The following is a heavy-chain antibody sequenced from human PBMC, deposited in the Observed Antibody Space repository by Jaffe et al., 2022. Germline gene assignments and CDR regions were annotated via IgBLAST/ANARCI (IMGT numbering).Heavy chain of an antibody. V-gene: IGHV3-30*18. CDR1: GFTFSSYG. CDR3: AKGVVWFRNLSFDY. D-gene: IGHD3-10*01. Sequence: QVQLVESGGGVVQPGRSLRLSCAASGFTFSSYGMHWVRQAPGKGLEWVAVISYDGSNKYYADSVKGRFTISRDNSKNTLYLQMNSLRAEDTAVYYCAKGVVWFRNLSFDYWGQGTLVTVSS. J-gene: IGHJ4*02. CDR2: ISYDGSNK.